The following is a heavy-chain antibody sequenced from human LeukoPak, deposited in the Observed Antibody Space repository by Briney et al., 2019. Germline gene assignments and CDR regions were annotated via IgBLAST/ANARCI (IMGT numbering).Heavy chain of an antibody. CDR1: GGSINSYY. Sequence: SETLSLTCTVSGGSINSYYWSWIRQPPGKGLEWIGYISYSGSTNYNPSLKSRVTISVDTSKNQFSLKMSSVTAADTAVYYCARAGTYGAFGYWGQGTLVTVSS. D-gene: IGHD1-26*01. V-gene: IGHV4-59*01. J-gene: IGHJ4*02. CDR3: ARAGTYGAFGY. CDR2: ISYSGST.